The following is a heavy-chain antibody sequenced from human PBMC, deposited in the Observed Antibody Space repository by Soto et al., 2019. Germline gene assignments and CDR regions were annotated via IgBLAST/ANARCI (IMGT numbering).Heavy chain of an antibody. CDR2: ISAYNGNT. Sequence: ASVKVSCKASGYTFTSYGLSWVRQAPGQGLEWMGWISAYNGNTNYAQKLQGRVTVTTDTSTSTAYMELRSLRSDNTAVYNCGRSRISGYYLDNWGQGTLVTVSS. J-gene: IGHJ4*02. CDR1: GYTFTSYG. V-gene: IGHV1-18*01. CDR3: GRSRISGYYLDN. D-gene: IGHD3-22*01.